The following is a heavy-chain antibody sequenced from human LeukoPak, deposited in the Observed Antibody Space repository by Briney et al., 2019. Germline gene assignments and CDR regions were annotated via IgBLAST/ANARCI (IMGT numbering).Heavy chain of an antibody. J-gene: IGHJ6*02. V-gene: IGHV4-59*01. CDR1: GGSISSYY. CDR2: IYYSGST. Sequence: PSETLSLTCTVSGGSISSYYWSWIRQPPGKGLEWIGYIYYSGSTNYNPSLKSRVTISVDTSKNQFSLKLSSVTAADTAVYYCARAPSGYSGSYYLYYGMDVWGQGTTVTVSS. CDR3: ARAPSGYSGSYYLYYGMDV. D-gene: IGHD1-26*01.